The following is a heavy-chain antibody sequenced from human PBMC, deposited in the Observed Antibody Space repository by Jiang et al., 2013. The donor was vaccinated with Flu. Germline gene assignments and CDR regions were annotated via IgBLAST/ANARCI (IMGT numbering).Heavy chain of an antibody. CDR2: IIPIFGTA. J-gene: IGHJ4*02. D-gene: IGHD4-23*01. CDR3: ARGITTVVTFDY. Sequence: GAEVKKPGSSVKVSCKASGGTFSSYAISWVRQAPGQGLEWMGGIIPIFGTANYAQKFQGRVTITRDTSASTAYMELSSLRSEDTAVYYCARGITTVVTFDYWGQGTLVTVSS. V-gene: IGHV1-69*05. CDR1: GGTFSSYA.